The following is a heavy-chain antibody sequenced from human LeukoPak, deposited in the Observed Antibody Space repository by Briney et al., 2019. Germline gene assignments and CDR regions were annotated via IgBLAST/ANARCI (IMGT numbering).Heavy chain of an antibody. Sequence: ASVKVSCKASGYTFTDYYMHWVRQAPGQGLEWMGWINPSSGGTNYAQKFQGRVTVTRDTSISTAYMDLSRLRSDDTAVYYCARDGATVVTTGGYYYYYYMDVWGKGTTVTVSS. CDR3: ARDGATVVTTGGYYYYYYMDV. J-gene: IGHJ6*03. CDR2: INPSSGGT. V-gene: IGHV1-2*02. D-gene: IGHD4-23*01. CDR1: GYTFTDYY.